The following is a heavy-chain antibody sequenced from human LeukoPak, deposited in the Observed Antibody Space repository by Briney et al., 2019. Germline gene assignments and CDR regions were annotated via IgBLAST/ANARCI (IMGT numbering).Heavy chain of an antibody. CDR3: ATSTKWERFDY. CDR1: GGSISSGSYY. J-gene: IGHJ4*02. V-gene: IGHV4-61*02. Sequence: SETLSLTCTVSGGSISSGSYYWSWIRQPAGKGLEWIGRIYTSGSTNYNPSLKSRVTISVDTSKNQFSLKLSSVTAADTAVYYCATSTKWERFDYWGQGTLVTVSS. D-gene: IGHD1-26*01. CDR2: IYTSGST.